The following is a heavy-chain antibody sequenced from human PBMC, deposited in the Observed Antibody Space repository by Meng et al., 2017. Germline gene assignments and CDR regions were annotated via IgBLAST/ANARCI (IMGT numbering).Heavy chain of an antibody. CDR1: GGSISSYY. Sequence: ESLKISCTVSGGSISSYYWSWIRQPPGKGLEWIGYIYYSGSTNYNPSLKSRVTISVDTSKNQFSLKLSSVTAADTAVYYCARERDGSGSYYNVVDYWGQGTLVTVSS. D-gene: IGHD3-10*01. CDR2: IYYSGST. V-gene: IGHV4-59*01. CDR3: ARERDGSGSYYNVVDY. J-gene: IGHJ4*02.